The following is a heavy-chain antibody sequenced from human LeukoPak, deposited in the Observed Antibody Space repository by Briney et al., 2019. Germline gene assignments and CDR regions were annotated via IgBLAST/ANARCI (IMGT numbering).Heavy chain of an antibody. CDR1: GGSFSGYY. V-gene: IGHV4-34*01. D-gene: IGHD3-10*01. CDR2: INHSGST. CDR3: ARPPMVRGVYYIRRYFDY. Sequence: SETLSLTCAVYGGSFSGYYWSWIRQPPGKGLEWIGEINHSGSTNYNPSLKSRVTISVDTSKNQFSLKLSSVTAADTAVYYCARPPMVRGVYYIRRYFDYWGQGTLVTVSS. J-gene: IGHJ4*02.